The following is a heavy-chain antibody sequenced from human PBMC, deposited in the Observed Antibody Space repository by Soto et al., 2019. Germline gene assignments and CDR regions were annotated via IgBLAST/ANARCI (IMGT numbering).Heavy chain of an antibody. CDR1: GGSISSGDYY. CDR3: ARDVARDYGGIWYFDY. Sequence: SETLSLTCTVFGGSISSGDYYWSWIRQPPGKGLECIGYIYYSGSTYYNPSLKSRVTISVDTSKNQFSLKLSSVTAADTAVYYCARDVARDYGGIWYFDYWGQGTLVTVSS. V-gene: IGHV4-30-4*01. D-gene: IGHD4-17*01. CDR2: IYYSGST. J-gene: IGHJ4*02.